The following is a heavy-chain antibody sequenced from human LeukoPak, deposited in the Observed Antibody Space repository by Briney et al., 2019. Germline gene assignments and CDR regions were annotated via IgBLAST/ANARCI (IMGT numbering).Heavy chain of an antibody. J-gene: IGHJ4*02. Sequence: PGGSLRLSCAASGFTISNYWMTWVRLAPGKGLEWVAIIKQDGSEGYYVDSVKGRFTVSRDNAKNSLYLQMNSLRAEDTAVYYCARDWGEYWGQGTLVTVSS. V-gene: IGHV3-7*01. CDR2: IKQDGSEG. CDR3: ARDWGEY. CDR1: GFTISNYW. D-gene: IGHD7-27*01.